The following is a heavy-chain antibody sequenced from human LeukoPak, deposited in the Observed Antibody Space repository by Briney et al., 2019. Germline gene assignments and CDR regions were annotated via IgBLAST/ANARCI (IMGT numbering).Heavy chain of an antibody. D-gene: IGHD5-24*01. CDR2: INHSGST. J-gene: IGHJ2*01. CDR3: ARGTGMATIYWYFDL. V-gene: IGHV4-34*01. Sequence: PSETLSLTCAVYGGSFSGYYWSWIRQPPGKGLEWIGEINHSGSTNYNPSLKSRVTISVDTSKNQFSLKLSSVTAADTTMYYCARGTGMATIYWYFDLWGRGTLVTVSS. CDR1: GGSFSGYY.